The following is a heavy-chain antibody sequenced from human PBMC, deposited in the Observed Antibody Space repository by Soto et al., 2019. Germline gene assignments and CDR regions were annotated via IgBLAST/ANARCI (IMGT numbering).Heavy chain of an antibody. J-gene: IGHJ4*02. V-gene: IGHV4-4*02. CDR2: AHHSGRT. D-gene: IGHD4-17*01. CDR3: ARSEATVLDY. CDR1: GGSMSSSNW. Sequence: QVQLQESGPGLVKPSGTLSLTCTVSGGSMSSSNWWNWVRQSPGKGLEWIGEAHHSGRTNYNPSLKSRVTISVDKSKNHFSLKLTSVTAADTAVYYSARSEATVLDYGGQGTLVTVSS.